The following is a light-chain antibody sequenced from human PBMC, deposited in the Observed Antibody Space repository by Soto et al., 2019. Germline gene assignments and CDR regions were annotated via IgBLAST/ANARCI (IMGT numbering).Light chain of an antibody. CDR1: QSIGTY. J-gene: IGKJ5*01. CDR3: QQRDNWPIT. Sequence: IVLTQSPATLSLSPGERATLSCRASQSIGTYLTWYQQKPGQAPRLLIFDASKRATGIPARFSGSGSGTDFTLPISSLEPEDFAVYYGQQRDNWPITFGQGTRLESK. V-gene: IGKV3-11*01. CDR2: DAS.